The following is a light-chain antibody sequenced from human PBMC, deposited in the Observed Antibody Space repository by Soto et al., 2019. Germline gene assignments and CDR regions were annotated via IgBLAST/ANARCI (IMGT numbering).Light chain of an antibody. CDR2: EVS. J-gene: IGLJ2*01. CDR1: SSDIGGYNY. V-gene: IGLV2-8*01. CDR3: SSFEASNNLL. Sequence: QSALTQPPSASGSPGQSVTISCTGTSSDIGGYNYVSWYQQHPGKAPKLMIYEVSKRPSGVPDRFSGSKSGNTASLTVSGLQVEDEADYYCSSFEASNNLLFGGGTKVTVL.